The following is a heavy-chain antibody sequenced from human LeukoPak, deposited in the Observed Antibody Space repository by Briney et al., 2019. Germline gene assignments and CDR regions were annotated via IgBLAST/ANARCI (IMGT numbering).Heavy chain of an antibody. Sequence: GGSLRLSCAASGFTFSNYNFYWVRQAPGKGLEWVSSISSTSSYIYYADSMKGRFTISRDNAKYSLYLQMNSLRAEDTAVYYCARALWSGPVYYGMDVWGQGTTVTVSS. CDR2: ISSTSSYI. CDR3: ARALWSGPVYYGMDV. J-gene: IGHJ6*02. D-gene: IGHD3-10*01. V-gene: IGHV3-21*04. CDR1: GFTFSNYN.